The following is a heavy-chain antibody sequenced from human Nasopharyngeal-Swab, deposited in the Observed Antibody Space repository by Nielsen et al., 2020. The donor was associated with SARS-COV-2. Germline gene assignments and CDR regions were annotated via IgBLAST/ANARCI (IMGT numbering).Heavy chain of an antibody. CDR3: ARVEETIFGGEYFDL. D-gene: IGHD3-3*01. Sequence: GASLKISCAASGFTFSSYEMNWVRQAPGKGLEWVSYISSSGSTRYYADSVKGRFTISRDNAKNSLYLQMNSLRAEDTAVYYCARVEETIFGGEYFDLWGRGTLVTVSS. CDR1: GFTFSSYE. J-gene: IGHJ2*01. V-gene: IGHV3-48*03. CDR2: ISSSGSTR.